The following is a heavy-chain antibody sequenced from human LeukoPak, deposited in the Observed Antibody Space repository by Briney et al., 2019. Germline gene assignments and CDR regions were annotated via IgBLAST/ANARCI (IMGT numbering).Heavy chain of an antibody. D-gene: IGHD6-19*01. J-gene: IGHJ4*02. CDR1: GFTFSSYA. CDR2: ISYDRSNK. CDR3: AKGSAVADLHFDY. Sequence: GRSLRLSCAASGFTFSSYAMHWVRQAPGKGLEWVAVISYDRSNKYYADSVKGRFTISRDNSKTSLYLQMNSLTVEDTAVYYCAKGSAVADLHFDYWGQGTLVTVSS. V-gene: IGHV3-30*04.